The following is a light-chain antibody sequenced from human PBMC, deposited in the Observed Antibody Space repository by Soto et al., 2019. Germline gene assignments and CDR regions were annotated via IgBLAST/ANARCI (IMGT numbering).Light chain of an antibody. V-gene: IGKV1-27*01. J-gene: IGKJ1*01. Sequence: DIQMTQSXXSLSAXVGDRVTITCRASQDISNFLAWYQQKPGKVPELLIYAASTLQAGVPARXXXXXXXXXXXXXXXXXQPEDVAXXYCXKYNXXPGTFGQXTKVE. CDR2: AAS. CDR1: QDISNF. CDR3: XKYNXXPGT.